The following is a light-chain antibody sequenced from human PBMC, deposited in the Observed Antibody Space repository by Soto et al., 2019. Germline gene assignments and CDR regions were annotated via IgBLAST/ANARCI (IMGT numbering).Light chain of an antibody. Sequence: DIQMTQSPSSLSASVGDTVTITCRASQRIGRLLSWYQQQPGKAPKLLIYDGFTLQGGVPSRFSGSGSGTDFTLTIGSLQPEDFTTYYCQQTDRPPFTFGPGTKVHVK. V-gene: IGKV1-39*01. CDR1: QRIGRL. J-gene: IGKJ3*01. CDR3: QQTDRPPFT. CDR2: DGF.